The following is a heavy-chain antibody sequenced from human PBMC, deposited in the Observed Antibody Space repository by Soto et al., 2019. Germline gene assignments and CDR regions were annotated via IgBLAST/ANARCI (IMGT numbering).Heavy chain of an antibody. V-gene: IGHV1-69*13. D-gene: IGHD3-3*01. CDR1: GGTFSSYA. Sequence: SVKVSCKASGGTFSSYAISWVRGAPGQGLEWMGGIIPILGTANYAQKFQGRVTITADESTSTAYMELSSLRSEDTAVYYCAREGQPSSFDFWSGYYTPNWFDPWGQGTLVTV. CDR3: AREGQPSSFDFWSGYYTPNWFDP. J-gene: IGHJ5*02. CDR2: IIPILGTA.